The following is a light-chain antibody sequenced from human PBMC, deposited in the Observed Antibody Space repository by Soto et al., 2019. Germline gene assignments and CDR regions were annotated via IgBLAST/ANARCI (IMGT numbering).Light chain of an antibody. J-gene: IGKJ1*01. Sequence: DIVMTQSPATLSVSPGERATLSCRASQSVSSNLAWYQQKFGQAPRLLIFGASTRATGIPARFSGSGSGTEFTLTISSLQSEDFAVYYCQQYNNWPWTFGPGTKVEIK. V-gene: IGKV3-15*01. CDR1: QSVSSN. CDR2: GAS. CDR3: QQYNNWPWT.